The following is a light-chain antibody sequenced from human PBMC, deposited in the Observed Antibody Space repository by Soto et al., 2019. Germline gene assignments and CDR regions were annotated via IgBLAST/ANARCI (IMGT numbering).Light chain of an antibody. CDR2: KAS. CDR3: QHYNSYSEA. J-gene: IGKJ1*01. Sequence: DIQMTQSPSTLSASVGDRFTITCRASQSISTSLAWYQQKPGKAPKLLIYKASTLKSGVPSRFSGSGSGTEFTLTISSLQPDDFATYYCQHYNSYSEAFGQGTKVDTK. V-gene: IGKV1-5*03. CDR1: QSISTS.